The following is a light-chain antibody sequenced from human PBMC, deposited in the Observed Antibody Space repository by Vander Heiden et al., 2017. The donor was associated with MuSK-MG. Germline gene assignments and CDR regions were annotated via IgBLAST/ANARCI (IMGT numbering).Light chain of an antibody. J-gene: IGKJ1*01. Sequence: IVSTQYPGTLSLSPEEGATLTCRGRQSVGSSYLAGYQQKTGEAPRLLIYGAATRATGMPDRLSGSGSGTDFTLTISRLEPEDYAVYYCQQYGSSPPWTFGQGTKVEIK. CDR2: GAA. V-gene: IGKV3-20*01. CDR3: QQYGSSPPWT. CDR1: QSVGSSY.